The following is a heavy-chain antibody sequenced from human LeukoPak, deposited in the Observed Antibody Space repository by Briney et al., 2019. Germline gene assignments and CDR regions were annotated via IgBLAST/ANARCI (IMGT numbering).Heavy chain of an antibody. CDR3: ARDGGIPYYFDF. CDR1: GGSISSSSYY. V-gene: IGHV4-39*07. Sequence: SETLSLTCTVSGGSISSSSYYWGWIRQPPGKGLEWIGSIYTSGSTSYNPSLKSRVTMSVDTSKNQFSLKLTSVTAADTAVYYCARDGGIPYYFDFWGQGTLVTVSS. J-gene: IGHJ4*02. D-gene: IGHD3-16*01. CDR2: IYTSGST.